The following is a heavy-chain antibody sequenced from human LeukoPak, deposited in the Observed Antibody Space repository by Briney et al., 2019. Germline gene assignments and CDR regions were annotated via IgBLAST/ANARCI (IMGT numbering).Heavy chain of an antibody. CDR1: GFTFTSYS. V-gene: IGHV3-21*01. CDR3: TRGVGGYCSGGSCYGGWFDY. Sequence: GGSLRLSCAASGFTFTSYSMNWVRQAPGKGLEWVSSIISSGTYVYYADSVKGRFTISRDNAKNSLYLQMYSLRAEDTAVYYCTRGVGGYCSGGSCYGGWFDYWGQGTLVTVSS. J-gene: IGHJ4*02. D-gene: IGHD2-15*01. CDR2: IISSGTYV.